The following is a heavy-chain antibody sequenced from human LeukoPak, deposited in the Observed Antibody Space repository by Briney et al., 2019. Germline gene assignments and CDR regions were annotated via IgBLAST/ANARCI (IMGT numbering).Heavy chain of an antibody. D-gene: IGHD2-21*02. CDR2: IHQDGSAK. V-gene: IGHV3-7*01. J-gene: IGHJ4*02. CDR1: GFTFSNYW. Sequence: PGGSLRLSCAASGFTFSNYWMTWVRQAPGKGLEWVANIHQDGSAKYYVDSVKGRFTISRDNAENSLYLQMSTLRAEDTAVYYCARGSRAYCGGDCYPFYWGQGTLVTVSS. CDR3: ARGSRAYCGGDCYPFY.